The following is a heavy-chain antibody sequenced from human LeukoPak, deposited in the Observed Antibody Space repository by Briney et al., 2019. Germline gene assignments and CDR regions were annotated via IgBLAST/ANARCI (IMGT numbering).Heavy chain of an antibody. CDR2: IYSSGST. Sequence: SETLSLTCTVSGASINSFYWSWIRQPAGKGLEWIGRIYSSGSTNYNPSLKGRVTMSVDTSKDQFSLKLSSVTAADTAVYYCARSDSSSAHTAFDYWGQGTLVTASS. CDR1: GASINSFY. V-gene: IGHV4-4*07. D-gene: IGHD2-2*01. CDR3: ARSDSSSAHTAFDY. J-gene: IGHJ4*02.